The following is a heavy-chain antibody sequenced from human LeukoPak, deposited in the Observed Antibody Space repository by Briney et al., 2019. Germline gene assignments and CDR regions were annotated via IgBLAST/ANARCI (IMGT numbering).Heavy chain of an antibody. Sequence: GGSLRLSCAASGFTFSSYAMHWVRQAPDKGLEWVAVISYDGSNKYYADSVKGRFTISRDNSKNTLYLQMNSLKTEDTAVYYCTTGLAPVVVIPLDYWGQGTLVTVSS. J-gene: IGHJ4*02. CDR1: GFTFSSYA. D-gene: IGHD3-22*01. CDR2: ISYDGSNK. CDR3: TTGLAPVVVIPLDY. V-gene: IGHV3-30-3*01.